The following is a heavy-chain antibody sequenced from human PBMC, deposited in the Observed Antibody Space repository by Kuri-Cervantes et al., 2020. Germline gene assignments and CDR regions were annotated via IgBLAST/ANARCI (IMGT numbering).Heavy chain of an antibody. CDR2: ISYDGSDK. Sequence: GESLKISCAASGFTFSSHGMHWVRQAPGKGLEWVATISYDGSDKYYADSVKGRFTISRDNSKNTLYLQMNSLRAADTAVYYCAKERQTYNILTGPVGFWGQGTLVTVSS. V-gene: IGHV3-30*18. CDR1: GFTFSSHG. D-gene: IGHD3-9*01. CDR3: AKERQTYNILTGPVGF. J-gene: IGHJ4*02.